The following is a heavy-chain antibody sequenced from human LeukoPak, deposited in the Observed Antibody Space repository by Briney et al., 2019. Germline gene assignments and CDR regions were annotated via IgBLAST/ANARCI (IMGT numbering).Heavy chain of an antibody. Sequence: ASVKVSCKASGYTFTSYYMHWVRQAPGQGLEWMGIINPSCGSTSYAQKFQGRVTMTRDTSTSTVYMELSSLRSEDTAVYYCARGPRGITIFGVAYYYYMDVWGKGTTVTVSS. V-gene: IGHV1-46*01. J-gene: IGHJ6*03. CDR1: GYTFTSYY. D-gene: IGHD3-3*01. CDR3: ARGPRGITIFGVAYYYYMDV. CDR2: INPSCGST.